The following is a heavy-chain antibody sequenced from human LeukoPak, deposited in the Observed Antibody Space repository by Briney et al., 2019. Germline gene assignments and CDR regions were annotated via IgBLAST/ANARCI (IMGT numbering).Heavy chain of an antibody. CDR1: GFTFSSYG. D-gene: IGHD3-9*01. CDR3: ARGFYYDILTGYREGAFDI. CDR2: IWYDGTNK. Sequence: GGSLRLSCAASGFTFSSYGMHWVRQAPGKGLEWVAIIWYDGTNKYYADSVRGRFTISRDNSKNTLYLQMNSLRAEDTAVYYCARGFYYDILTGYREGAFDIWGQGTMVTVSS. J-gene: IGHJ3*02. V-gene: IGHV3-33*08.